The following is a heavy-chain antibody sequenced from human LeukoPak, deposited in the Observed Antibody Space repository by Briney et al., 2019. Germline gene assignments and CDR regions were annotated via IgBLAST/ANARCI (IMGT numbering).Heavy chain of an antibody. CDR1: GFTFDDYA. D-gene: IGHD6-13*01. Sequence: PGGSLRLSCAASGFTFDDYAMHWVRQAPGKGLECVSLISGDGGSTYYADSVKGRFTISRDNSKNPLYLQMNSLRTEDTALYFCAKDGTPYSSSFLDYYFDYWGQGTLVTVSS. CDR3: AKDGTPYSSSFLDYYFDY. J-gene: IGHJ4*02. V-gene: IGHV3-43*02. CDR2: ISGDGGST.